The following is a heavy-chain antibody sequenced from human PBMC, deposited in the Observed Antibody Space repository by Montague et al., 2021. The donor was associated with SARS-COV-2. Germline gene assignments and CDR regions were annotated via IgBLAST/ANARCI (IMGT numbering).Heavy chain of an antibody. CDR1: GGSISSSCYY. D-gene: IGHD3-22*01. CDR3: ASPTYYYDSGGSDAFDI. CDR2: IYYSGST. Sequence: SETLSLTCTVSGGSISSSCYYWGWIRQPPGKGLEWIGSIYYSGSTYYNPSLKSRVTISADTSKNQFSLKLSSVTAADTAVYYCASPTYYYDSGGSDAFDIWGQGTMVTVSS. J-gene: IGHJ3*02. V-gene: IGHV4-39*01.